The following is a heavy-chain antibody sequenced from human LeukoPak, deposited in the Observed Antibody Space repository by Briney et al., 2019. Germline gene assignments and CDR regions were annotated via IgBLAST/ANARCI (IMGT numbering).Heavy chain of an antibody. J-gene: IGHJ5*02. CDR3: AKGADCSGSSCYSHWFDP. V-gene: IGHV3-23*01. CDR1: GFTFSSDA. CDR2: ISGSGGST. D-gene: IGHD2-15*01. Sequence: GGSLRLSCAASGFTFSSDAMSWVRQAPGKGLEWVSAISGSGGSTYYADSVKGRFTISRDNSKNTLYLQMNSLRAEDTAVCYCAKGADCSGSSCYSHWFDPWGQGTLVTVSS.